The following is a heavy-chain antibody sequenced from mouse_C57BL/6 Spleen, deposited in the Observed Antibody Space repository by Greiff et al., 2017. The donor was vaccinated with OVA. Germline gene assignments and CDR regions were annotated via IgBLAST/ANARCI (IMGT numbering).Heavy chain of an antibody. CDR1: YFAFMASA. D-gene: IGHD1-1*01. CDR3: ARGGSSYDFDY. V-gene: IGHV1-49*01. Sequence: LQESGAELVRPGSSVTLSCKDSYFAFMASAMHWVKQRPGHGLEWIGSFTMYSGATAYNENFKGKATLTANTSSSTAYMELSSLTSAASAVFYCARGGSSYDFDYWGQGTTLTVSS. J-gene: IGHJ2*01. CDR2: FTMYSGAT.